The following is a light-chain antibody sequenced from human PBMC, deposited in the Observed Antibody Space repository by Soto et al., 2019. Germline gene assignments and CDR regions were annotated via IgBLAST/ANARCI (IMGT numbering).Light chain of an antibody. Sequence: QSALTQPASVSGSPGQSITISCTGTSSDVGGYNYVSWYQQHPGEAPKLMIYEVSNQPSGVSNRFSGSKSGNTASLTISGLQAEDEADYYCSSYTSNDTYVFGTGTKVTVL. J-gene: IGLJ1*01. CDR2: EVS. CDR3: SSYTSNDTYV. V-gene: IGLV2-14*01. CDR1: SSDVGGYNY.